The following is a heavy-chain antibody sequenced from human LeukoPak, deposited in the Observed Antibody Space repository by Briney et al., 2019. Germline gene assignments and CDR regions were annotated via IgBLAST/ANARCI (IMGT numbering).Heavy chain of an antibody. D-gene: IGHD2-2*01. Sequence: GGSLRLSCEASGFTFSRYGMSWVRQAPGKGLEWVSAIRGSGGSTYYADSVKGLFTISRDNSKNTLYLQMNSLRAEDTAVYYCAYRPAAMFPDWFDPWGQGTLVTVSS. CDR1: GFTFSRYG. V-gene: IGHV3-23*01. CDR2: IRGSGGST. CDR3: AYRPAAMFPDWFDP. J-gene: IGHJ5*02.